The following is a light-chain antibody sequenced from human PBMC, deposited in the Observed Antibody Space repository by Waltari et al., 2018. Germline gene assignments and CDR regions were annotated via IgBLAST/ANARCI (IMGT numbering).Light chain of an antibody. J-gene: IGLJ2*01. CDR2: DVS. Sequence: QSALTQPASVSGSPGQSITISCTGTNSDVGDFDFVSWYQQHPDEAPNLFFYDVSNRPSGVSHRFSGSKSGNTASLTISGLQAEDEADYYCSSYTASRALEVLFGGGTKLTVL. V-gene: IGLV2-14*03. CDR1: NSDVGDFDF. CDR3: SSYTASRALEVL.